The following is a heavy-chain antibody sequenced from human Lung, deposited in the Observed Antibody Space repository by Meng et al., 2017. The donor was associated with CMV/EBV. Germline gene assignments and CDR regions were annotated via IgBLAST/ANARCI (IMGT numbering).Heavy chain of an antibody. D-gene: IGHD6-19*01. J-gene: IGHJ6*02. CDR2: IRYDGSNT. CDR1: VFTFCSYG. CDR3: ARALFQQWPTRTGYYGMDV. V-gene: IGHV3-30*02. Sequence: AASVFTFCSYGMHWVRQAPGKGLEWVAFIRYDGSNTYYADSVKGRFTISRDNSKNTLYLQMNSLRAEDTAVYYCARALFQQWPTRTGYYGMDVWGQGTTVTVSS.